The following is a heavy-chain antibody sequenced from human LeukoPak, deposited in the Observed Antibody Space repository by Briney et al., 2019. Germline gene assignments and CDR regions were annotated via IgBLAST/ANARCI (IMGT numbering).Heavy chain of an antibody. D-gene: IGHD3-22*01. Sequence: PSETLSLTCTVSGGSISSGGYSWSWTRQHPGKGLEWIGYIYYSGSTYYNPSLKSRVTISVDTSKNQFSLKLSSVTAADTAVYYCARDFFPYYDSSGHNWFDPWGQGTLVTVSS. CDR3: ARDFFPYYDSSGHNWFDP. J-gene: IGHJ5*02. CDR2: IYYSGST. CDR1: GGSISSGGYS. V-gene: IGHV4-31*03.